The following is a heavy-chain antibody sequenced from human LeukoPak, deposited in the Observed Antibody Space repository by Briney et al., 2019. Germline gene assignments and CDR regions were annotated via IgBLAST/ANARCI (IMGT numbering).Heavy chain of an antibody. CDR2: INPNGGGT. D-gene: IGHD3-3*01. Sequence: ASVKVSCKASGYTFTGYYMHWVRQAPGQGLEWMGWINPNGGGTNYAQKFQGRVTMTRDTSISTAYMELSRLRSDDTAVYYCARLRGFLETRFDPWGQGTLVTVSS. CDR1: GYTFTGYY. J-gene: IGHJ5*02. V-gene: IGHV1-2*02. CDR3: ARLRGFLETRFDP.